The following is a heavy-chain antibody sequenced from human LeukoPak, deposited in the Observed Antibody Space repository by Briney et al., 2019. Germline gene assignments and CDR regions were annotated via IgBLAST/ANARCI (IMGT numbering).Heavy chain of an antibody. J-gene: IGHJ4*02. D-gene: IGHD3-22*01. CDR3: ASYDSSGYYYFDY. Sequence: GGSLRLSCAASGFTFSSYAMSWVRQAPGKGLEWVSVIYSGGSTYYADSVKGRFTISRDNSKNTLYLQMNSLRAEDTAVYYCASYDSSGYYYFDYWGQGTLVTVSS. V-gene: IGHV3-66*01. CDR1: GFTFSSYA. CDR2: IYSGGST.